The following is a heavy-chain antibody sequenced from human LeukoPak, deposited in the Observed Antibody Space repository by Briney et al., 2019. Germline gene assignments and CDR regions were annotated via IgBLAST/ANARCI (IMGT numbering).Heavy chain of an antibody. Sequence: GGSLRLSCAASGFTFSSYGMHWVRQAPGKGLEWLAFIRYDGSNKYYADSVKGRFTISRDNSKNTLYLQMNSLRAEDTAVYYCAKDSLGYDGSPHPMNWGQGTLVTVSS. CDR2: IRYDGSNK. CDR3: AKDSLGYDGSPHPMN. D-gene: IGHD3-22*01. J-gene: IGHJ4*02. V-gene: IGHV3-30*02. CDR1: GFTFSSYG.